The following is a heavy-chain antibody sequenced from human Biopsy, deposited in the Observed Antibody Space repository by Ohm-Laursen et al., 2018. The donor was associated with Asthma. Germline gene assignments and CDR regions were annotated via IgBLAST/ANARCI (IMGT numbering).Heavy chain of an antibody. CDR2: VNTGNGDT. D-gene: IGHD3-9*01. CDR1: GYNFISFA. J-gene: IGHJ3*01. V-gene: IGHV1-3*04. Sequence: GASVKVSCNASGYNFISFAIHWVRQAPGQRLEWMGWVNTGNGDTKYPQKFQGRVTITRDTSASTAYMELRSLRSEDTATYYCARTYYDFLTGQVKDVFGVWGQGTMVTVSS. CDR3: ARTYYDFLTGQVKDVFGV.